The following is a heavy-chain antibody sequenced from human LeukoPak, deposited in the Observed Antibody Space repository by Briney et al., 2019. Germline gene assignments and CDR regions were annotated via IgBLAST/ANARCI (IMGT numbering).Heavy chain of an antibody. V-gene: IGHV3-30*03. Sequence: GGSLRLSCAASGFTFSNFGMHWVRQAAGKGLEWVAVISYDGSNKYYADSVKGRFTISRDKSKNTLYLQMKSLRAEDTAVYYCRENRGKLYYNGVDYWGQGTLVTVSS. CDR1: GFTFSNFG. CDR3: RENRGKLYYNGVDY. D-gene: IGHD3-10*01. J-gene: IGHJ4*01. CDR2: ISYDGSNK.